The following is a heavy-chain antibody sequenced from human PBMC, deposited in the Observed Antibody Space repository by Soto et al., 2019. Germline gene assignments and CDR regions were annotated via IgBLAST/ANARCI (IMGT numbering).Heavy chain of an antibody. V-gene: IGHV4-4*07. CDR1: GGSISSYY. J-gene: IGHJ5*02. CDR2: IYASGST. Sequence: SETLSLTCTVSGGSISSYYWSWIRQPAGKGLEWIGRIYASGSTNYNPSLNSRVTMSVDTSKNQFSLKLSSVTAAHTAVYYCARDRAVTGNDNWCDPWGQGTLGAVAS. CDR3: ARDRAVTGNDNWCDP. D-gene: IGHD1-20*01.